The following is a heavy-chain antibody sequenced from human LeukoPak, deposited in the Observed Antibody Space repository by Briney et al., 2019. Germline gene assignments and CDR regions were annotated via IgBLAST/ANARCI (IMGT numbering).Heavy chain of an antibody. CDR3: ARVNETQSSEYYYDSSGYRHNWLDP. V-gene: IGHV4-34*01. CDR1: GGSFSGYY. D-gene: IGHD3-22*01. Sequence: SETLSLTCAVYGGSFSGYYWSWIRQPPGKGLEWIGEINHSGSTNYNPSLKSRVTISVDTSKNQFSLKLSSVTAADTAVYYCARVNETQSSEYYYDSSGYRHNWLDPWGQGTLVTVSS. J-gene: IGHJ5*02. CDR2: INHSGST.